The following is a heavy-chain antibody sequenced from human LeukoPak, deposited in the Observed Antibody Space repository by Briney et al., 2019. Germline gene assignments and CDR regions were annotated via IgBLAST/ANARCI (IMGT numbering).Heavy chain of an antibody. V-gene: IGHV3-21*01. D-gene: IGHD3-22*01. CDR2: ISSNSNYI. J-gene: IGHJ4*02. CDR3: AREHYYDSSPY. CDR1: GFSFSAYS. Sequence: GGSLRLSCAASGFSFSAYSMNWVRQAPGKGLEWVTSISSNSNYIYYANSLEGRFTISRDNAKNSLYLQMNSLRAEDSAVYYCAREHYYDSSPYWGQGTLVSVSS.